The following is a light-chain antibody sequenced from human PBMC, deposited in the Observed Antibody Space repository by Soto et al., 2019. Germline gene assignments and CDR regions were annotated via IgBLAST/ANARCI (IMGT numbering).Light chain of an antibody. J-gene: IGKJ1*01. V-gene: IGKV3-20*01. CDR2: GAS. Sequence: LTQSPATLTLSPGERATLSCRTSQSVRSSSLVWYQQKSGQAPRLLIYGASARATGIPVRFSGSGSGTDITLTISRLEPEDFAVYYCQQYGRSPWTFGQGTKVEIK. CDR1: QSVRSSS. CDR3: QQYGRSPWT.